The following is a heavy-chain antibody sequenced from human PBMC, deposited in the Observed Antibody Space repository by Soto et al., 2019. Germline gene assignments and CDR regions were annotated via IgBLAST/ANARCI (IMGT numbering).Heavy chain of an antibody. CDR2: IWYDGSNK. J-gene: IGHJ6*02. Sequence: QVQLVESGGGVVQPGRSLRLSCAASGFTFSSYGMHWVRQAPGKGLEWVAVIWYDGSNKYYADSVKGRFTISRDNSKNTLYQQMNSLRAEDTAVYYCARDPLGYCSSTSCLHYYYYYGMDVWGQGTTVTVSS. D-gene: IGHD2-2*01. CDR3: ARDPLGYCSSTSCLHYYYYYGMDV. CDR1: GFTFSSYG. V-gene: IGHV3-33*01.